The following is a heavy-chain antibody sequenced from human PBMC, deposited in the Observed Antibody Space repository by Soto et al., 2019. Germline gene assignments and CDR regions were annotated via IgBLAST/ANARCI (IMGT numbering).Heavy chain of an antibody. CDR3: ARSNILTGYYPNYYYYYYMDV. Sequence: SETLSLTCTVSGGSISSYYWSWIRQPPGKGLEWIGYIYYSGSTNYNPSLKSRVTISVDTSKNQFSLKLSSVTAADTAVYYCARSNILTGYYPNYYYYYYMDVWGKGTTVTVSS. CDR2: IYYSGST. V-gene: IGHV4-59*01. J-gene: IGHJ6*03. D-gene: IGHD3-9*01. CDR1: GGSISSYY.